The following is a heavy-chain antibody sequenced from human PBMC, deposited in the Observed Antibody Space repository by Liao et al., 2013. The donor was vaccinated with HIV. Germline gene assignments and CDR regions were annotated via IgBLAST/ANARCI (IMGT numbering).Heavy chain of an antibody. CDR1: GGSISSDSYY. CDR2: IHSSGTT. Sequence: QVQLQESGPGLVKPSQTLSLTCTVSGGSISSDSYYWSWIRQPAGKGLEWIGRIHSSGTTNYKPSLKSRVAISRDTPKNQFSLKLKSVTAADTARYYCARAYPGNTIHMDHWGPGMLVTVSS. D-gene: IGHD1/OR15-1a*01. CDR3: ARAYPGNTIHMDH. V-gene: IGHV4-61*02. J-gene: IGHJ4*02.